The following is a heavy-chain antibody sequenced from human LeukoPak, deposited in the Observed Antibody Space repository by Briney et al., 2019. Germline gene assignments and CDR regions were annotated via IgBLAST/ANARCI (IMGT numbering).Heavy chain of an antibody. Sequence: SETLSLTCTVSGGSISSYYWSWIRQPPGKGLEGIGYIYYSGSTNYNPSLKSRVTISVDTSKNQFSLKLSSVTAADTAVYYCARALYYYDSSGHPWFDPWGQGTLVTVSS. V-gene: IGHV4-59*01. CDR2: IYYSGST. CDR1: GGSISSYY. CDR3: ARALYYYDSSGHPWFDP. D-gene: IGHD3-22*01. J-gene: IGHJ5*02.